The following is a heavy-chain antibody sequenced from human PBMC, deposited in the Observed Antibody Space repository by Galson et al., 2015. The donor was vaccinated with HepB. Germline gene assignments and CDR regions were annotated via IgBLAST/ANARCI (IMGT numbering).Heavy chain of an antibody. CDR3: ARVARYCGGASCYGWFDP. CDR1: GFIFSNYW. CDR2: INTDGTFL. Sequence: LRLSCAASGFIFSNYWMHWVRQTPGKGPVWISRINTDGTFLSYADSVKGRFTISRDNAKNTLYLQMNSLRAEDTAVYYCARVARYCGGASCYGWFDPWGQGTQVTVSP. D-gene: IGHD2-2*01. J-gene: IGHJ5*02. V-gene: IGHV3-74*01.